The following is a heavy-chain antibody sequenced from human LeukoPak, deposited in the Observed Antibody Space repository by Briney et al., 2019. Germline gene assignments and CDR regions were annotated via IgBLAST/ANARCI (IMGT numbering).Heavy chain of an antibody. CDR2: LNWNDGST. V-gene: IGHV3-20*04. D-gene: IGHD6-19*01. J-gene: IGHJ4*02. CDR3: ARDERLSSGWYYFDY. Sequence: PGRCRRLSCAPSGLSSDDYCMSRVRHAPEKGLEWVSALNWNDGSTGYADSVKGRFTISRDNAKSSLYVQMNSLRAEDTALYYCARDERLSSGWYYFDYWGQGTLVTVSS. CDR1: GLSSDDYC.